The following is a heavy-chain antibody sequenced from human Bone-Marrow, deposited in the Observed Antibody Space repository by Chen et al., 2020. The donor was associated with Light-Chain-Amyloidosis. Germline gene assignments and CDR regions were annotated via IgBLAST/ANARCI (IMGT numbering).Heavy chain of an antibody. J-gene: IGHJ4*02. V-gene: IGHV5-51*01. CDR3: ARRRDGYNFDY. CDR2: IYPDDSDA. D-gene: IGHD5-12*01. CDR1: GYTFPNNW. Sequence: EVQMEQSGTEVKKPGESLKISCKRSGYTFPNNWIGWVRQMPGKGLEWMGGIYPDDSDARYSPSFEGQVTISADKSITTAYLQWRSLKASDTAMYYCARRRDGYNFDYWGQGTLVTVSS.